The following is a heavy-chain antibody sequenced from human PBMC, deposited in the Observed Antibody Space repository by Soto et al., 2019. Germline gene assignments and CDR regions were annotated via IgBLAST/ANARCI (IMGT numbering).Heavy chain of an antibody. CDR2: IYSDGYT. CDR1: GFSFYYYA. J-gene: IGHJ4*02. CDR3: ARRKYCSSTTCFDY. D-gene: IGHD2-2*01. V-gene: IGHV3-66*01. Sequence: GESLKISCAAAGFSFYYYAMHWVRQVPGKGLEWVSIIYSDGYTYYAASVKGRFTISRDNFKNTLYLQMSSLRAEDTAVYYCARRKYCSSTTCFDYWGQGTLVTVSS.